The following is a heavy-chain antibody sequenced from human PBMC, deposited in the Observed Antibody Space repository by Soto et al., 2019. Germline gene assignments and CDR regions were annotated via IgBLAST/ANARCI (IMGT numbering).Heavy chain of an antibody. V-gene: IGHV1-69*01. J-gene: IGHJ4*01. CDR2: IIPIFGTA. CDR1: GGTFSSYA. CDR3: ASSRYLGYSSGWYYY. Sequence: QVQLVQSGAEVKKPGSSVKVSCKASGGTFSSYAISWVRQAPGQGLEWMGGIIPIFGTANYAQKFQGRVTITADESTSTAYMKLSSLRSEDTAVYYCASSRYLGYSSGWYYYWGHGTLVTVSS. D-gene: IGHD6-19*01.